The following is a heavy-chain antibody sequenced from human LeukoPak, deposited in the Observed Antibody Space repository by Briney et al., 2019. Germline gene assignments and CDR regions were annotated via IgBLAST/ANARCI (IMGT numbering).Heavy chain of an antibody. CDR1: GGSISSYY. CDR3: ARGRSSMVRGYYYYYMDV. D-gene: IGHD3-10*01. Sequence: SSETLSLTCTVSGGSISSYYWSWIRQPPGKGLEWIGYIYYSGSTNYNPSLKSRVTISVDTSKNQFSLKLSSVTAADTAVYYCARGRSSMVRGYYYYYMDVWGKGTTVTVSS. J-gene: IGHJ6*03. V-gene: IGHV4-59*01. CDR2: IYYSGST.